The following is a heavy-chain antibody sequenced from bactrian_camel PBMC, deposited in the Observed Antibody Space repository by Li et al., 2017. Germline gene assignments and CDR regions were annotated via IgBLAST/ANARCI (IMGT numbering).Heavy chain of an antibody. CDR3: AAVRYGGSWYPLCRARSADFGY. CDR2: IDTRGRGL. V-gene: IGHV3S28*01. CDR1: GVSFSRAC. D-gene: IGHD6*01. Sequence: QLVESGGGSVQAGGSLTLSCAVSGVSFSRACMGWLRQDPGREREGIAWIDTRGRGLKYADSVKGRFTISKDNAKNTLYLQMNSLKPEDTAMYYCAAVRYGGSWYPLCRARSADFGYWGQATQVTVS. J-gene: IGHJ6*01.